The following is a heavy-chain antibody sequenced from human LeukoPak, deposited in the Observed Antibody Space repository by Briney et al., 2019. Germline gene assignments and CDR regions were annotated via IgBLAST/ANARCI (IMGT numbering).Heavy chain of an antibody. CDR2: IYHSGST. J-gene: IGHJ5*02. V-gene: IGHV4-38-2*02. CDR3: ARDRGRNYYDSSGYRP. Sequence: PSETLSLTCTVSGYSISSGYYWGWIRQPPGKGLEWIGSIYHSGSTYYNPSLKSRVTISVDTSKNQFSLKLSSVTAADTAVYYCARDRGRNYYDSSGYRPWGQGTLVTVSS. D-gene: IGHD3-22*01. CDR1: GYSISSGYY.